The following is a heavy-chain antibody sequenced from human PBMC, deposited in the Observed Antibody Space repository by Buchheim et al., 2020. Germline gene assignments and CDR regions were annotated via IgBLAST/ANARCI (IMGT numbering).Heavy chain of an antibody. CDR3: ARTSGWYEVFDY. J-gene: IGHJ4*02. Sequence: QVQLVESGGGVVQPGRSLRLSCAASGITFSSYAMHWVRQAPGKGLEWVAVISYDGSNKYYADSVKGRFTISRDNSKNTLYLQMNSLRAEDTAVYYCARTSGWYEVFDYWGQGTL. V-gene: IGHV3-30-3*01. CDR2: ISYDGSNK. CDR1: GITFSSYA. D-gene: IGHD6-19*01.